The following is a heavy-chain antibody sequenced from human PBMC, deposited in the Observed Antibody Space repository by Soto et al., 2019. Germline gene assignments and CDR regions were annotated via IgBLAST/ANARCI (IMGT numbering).Heavy chain of an antibody. Sequence: EVQLLESGGGLVQPGGSLRLSCAASGFTFNNYAMSWVRQAPGKGLEWVSGISGSGGSTYYADSVKGRSTISRDSSKNTLYLEMDRLRAEDTAGYYRAKDRDFWGCYYKHRWFDRWGQGTLVTVSS. D-gene: IGHD3-3*01. J-gene: IGHJ5*02. CDR3: AKDRDFWGCYYKHRWFDR. CDR2: ISGSGGST. CDR1: GFTFNNYA. V-gene: IGHV3-23*01.